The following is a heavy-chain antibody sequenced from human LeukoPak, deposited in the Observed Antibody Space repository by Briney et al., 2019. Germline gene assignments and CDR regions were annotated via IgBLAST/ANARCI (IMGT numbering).Heavy chain of an antibody. D-gene: IGHD4-23*01. Sequence: SETLSLTCAVYGGSFSGYHWNWIRQTPGRGLEWIREINHRGHSNYNPSLESRVTISVDTSKNQFSLKLRSVTAADTAVYYCARDPTTVVTLPYYFDFWGQGTQVTVSS. CDR1: GGSFSGYH. J-gene: IGHJ4*02. CDR2: INHRGHS. V-gene: IGHV4-34*01. CDR3: ARDPTTVVTLPYYFDF.